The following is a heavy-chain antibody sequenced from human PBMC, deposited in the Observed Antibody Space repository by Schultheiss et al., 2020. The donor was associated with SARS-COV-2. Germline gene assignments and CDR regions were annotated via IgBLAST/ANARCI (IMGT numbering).Heavy chain of an antibody. CDR3: ARHHATVTPFGYYYYYMDV. V-gene: IGHV4-61*08. CDR1: GGSISSGGYY. D-gene: IGHD4-11*01. CDR2: INHSGST. Sequence: SETLSLTCTVSGGSISSGGYYWSWIRQHPGKGLEWIGEINHSGSTNYNPSLKSRVTISVDTSKNQFSLKLSSVTAADTAVYYCARHHATVTPFGYYYYYMDVWGKGTTVTVSS. J-gene: IGHJ6*03.